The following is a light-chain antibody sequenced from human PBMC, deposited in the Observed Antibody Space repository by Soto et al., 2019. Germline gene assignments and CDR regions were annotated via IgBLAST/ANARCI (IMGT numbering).Light chain of an antibody. J-gene: IGKJ5*01. V-gene: IGKV3-11*01. CDR3: QHRINWLFT. CDR2: GAS. CDR1: QSVRGN. Sequence: EIVFTQSPSTLSVSPGERATLSCRASQSVRGNLAWYQQKPGQSPRLLIYGASNRATGIPVRFSGSGSGTDFPLTISSLEPEDFAVYYCQHRINWLFTFGQGTRLEIK.